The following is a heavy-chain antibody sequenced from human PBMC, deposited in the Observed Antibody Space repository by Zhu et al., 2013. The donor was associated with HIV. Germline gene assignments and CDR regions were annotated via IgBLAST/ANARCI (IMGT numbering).Heavy chain of an antibody. J-gene: IGHJ6*02. CDR3: ARNSYCSSTSCYVLGNYYYGMDV. CDR1: GGTFSSYA. D-gene: IGHD2-2*01. Sequence: QVQLVQSGAEVKKPGSSVKVSCKASGGTFSSYAISWVRQAPGQGLEWMGGIIPIFGTANYAQKFQGRVTITADESTSTAYMELSSLRSEDTAVYYCARNSYCSSTSCYVLGNYYYGMDVWGQGTTVTVSS. V-gene: IGHV1-69*01. CDR2: IIPIFGTA.